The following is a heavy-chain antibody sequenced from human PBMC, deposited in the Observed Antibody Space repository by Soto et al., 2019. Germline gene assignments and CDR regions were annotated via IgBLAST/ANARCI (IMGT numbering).Heavy chain of an antibody. CDR2: IYYRGRT. Sequence: QLQLQESGPGLVKPSETLSLTCTVSGGSISSSSYYWGWIRQPPGKGLEWIGSIYYRGRTYYNPSLKSRVTISVDTSKNQYSLKLSSVTAADTALYYCARGNLGYCSNWGQGTLVTVSS. CDR3: ARGNLGYCSN. V-gene: IGHV4-39*01. CDR1: GGSISSSSYY. J-gene: IGHJ4*02. D-gene: IGHD2-2*01.